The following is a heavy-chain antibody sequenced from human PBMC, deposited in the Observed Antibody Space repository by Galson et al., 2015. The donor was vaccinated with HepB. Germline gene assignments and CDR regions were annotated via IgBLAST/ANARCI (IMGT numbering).Heavy chain of an antibody. V-gene: IGHV1-18*01. Sequence: SVTVSCKASGSTFTSYGISWVRQAPGQGLEWMGWISAYNGNTNYAQKLQGRVTMTTDTSTSTAYMELRSLRSDDTAVYYCARDRGGYDYLGRFDYWGQGTLVTVSS. D-gene: IGHD5-12*01. J-gene: IGHJ4*02. CDR2: ISAYNGNT. CDR3: ARDRGGYDYLGRFDY. CDR1: GSTFTSYG.